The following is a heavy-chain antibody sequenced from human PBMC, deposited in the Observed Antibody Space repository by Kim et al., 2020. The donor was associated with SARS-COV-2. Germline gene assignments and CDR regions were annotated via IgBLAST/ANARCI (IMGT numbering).Heavy chain of an antibody. Sequence: SETLSLTCAVYGGSFSGYYWSWIRQPPGKGLEWIGEINHSGSTNYNPSLKSRVTISVDTSKNQFSLKLSSVTAADTAVYYCALHSSGWYGGVDYWGQGTL. CDR2: INHSGST. J-gene: IGHJ4*02. CDR1: GGSFSGYY. V-gene: IGHV4-34*01. D-gene: IGHD6-19*01. CDR3: ALHSSGWYGGVDY.